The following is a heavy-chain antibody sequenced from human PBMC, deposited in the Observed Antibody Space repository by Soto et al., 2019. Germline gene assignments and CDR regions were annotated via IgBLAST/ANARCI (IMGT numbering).Heavy chain of an antibody. CDR3: ARASYYSYMDV. V-gene: IGHV4-59*02. CDR1: GDSVSTYS. Sequence: SETPSITCTVSGDSVSTYSWGWIRQPPGKELEWVGYISYSGSTNYNPSLKSRVTISRVTSKNQFSLNLVSVTAADTAVYYCARASYYSYMDVWGKGTTVTVSS. J-gene: IGHJ6*03. CDR2: ISYSGST.